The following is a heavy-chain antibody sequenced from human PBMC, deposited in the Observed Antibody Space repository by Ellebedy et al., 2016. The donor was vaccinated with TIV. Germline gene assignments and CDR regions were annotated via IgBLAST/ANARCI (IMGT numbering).Heavy chain of an antibody. CDR3: VSLAAAGKGTDY. CDR1: GFTFSSYA. Sequence: GESLKISCSASGFTFSSYAMHWVRQAPGKGLEYVSAISSNGGSTYYADSVKGRFTISRDNSKNTLYLQMSSLRAEDTAVYYCVSLAAAGKGTDYWGQGTLVTVSS. V-gene: IGHV3-64D*06. D-gene: IGHD6-13*01. CDR2: ISSNGGST. J-gene: IGHJ4*02.